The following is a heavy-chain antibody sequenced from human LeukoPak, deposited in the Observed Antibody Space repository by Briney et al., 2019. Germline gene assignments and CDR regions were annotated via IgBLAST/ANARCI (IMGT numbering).Heavy chain of an antibody. D-gene: IGHD6-19*01. CDR1: GGTFSSYA. V-gene: IGHV1-69*05. CDR3: ARDHSSGRYYYYYYYMDV. Sequence: SVKVSCKASGGTFSSYAISGVRQAPGQGLEWVGRIIPIFGTANYAQKFQGRVTITTDESTSTAYMELSSLRSEDTAVYYCARDHSSGRYYYYYYYMDVWGKGTTVTVSS. J-gene: IGHJ6*03. CDR2: IIPIFGTA.